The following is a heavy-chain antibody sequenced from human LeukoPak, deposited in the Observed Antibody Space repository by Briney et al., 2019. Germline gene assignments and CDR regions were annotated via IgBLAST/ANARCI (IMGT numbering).Heavy chain of an antibody. J-gene: IGHJ3*02. Sequence: GASVKVSCKASGGAFSSYAISWVRQAPGQGLEWMGGIIPIFGTANYAQKFQGRVTITADKSTSTAYMELSSLRPEDTAVYYCATSFAGYSPDAFDIWGQGTMVTVSS. CDR2: IIPIFGTA. CDR1: GGAFSSYA. V-gene: IGHV1-69*06. D-gene: IGHD6-13*01. CDR3: ATSFAGYSPDAFDI.